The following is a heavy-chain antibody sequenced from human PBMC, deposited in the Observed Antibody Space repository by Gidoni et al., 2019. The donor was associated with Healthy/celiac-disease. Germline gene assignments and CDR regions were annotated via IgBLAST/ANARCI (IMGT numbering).Heavy chain of an antibody. CDR1: GFTFSSYA. J-gene: IGHJ6*02. CDR2: ISYDGSNK. D-gene: IGHD3-10*01. CDR3: ARASMVRGVKRGFSTHKYYYYGMDV. V-gene: IGHV3-30*04. Sequence: QVQLVESGGGVVQPGRSLRLSCAASGFTFSSYAMHWVRQAPGKGLEWVAVISYDGSNKYYADSVKGRFTISRDNSKNTLYLQMNSLRAEDTAVYYCARASMVRGVKRGFSTHKYYYYGMDVWGQGTTVTVSS.